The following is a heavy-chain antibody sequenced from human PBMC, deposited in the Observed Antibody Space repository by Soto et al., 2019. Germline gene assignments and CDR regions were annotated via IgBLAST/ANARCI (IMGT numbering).Heavy chain of an antibody. D-gene: IGHD5-12*01. V-gene: IGHV3-66*01. J-gene: IGHJ4*02. CDR1: GFTVSSNY. Sequence: EVQLVESGGGLVQPGGSLRLSCAASGFTVSSNYMSWVRQAPGKGLEWVSVIYSGGSTYYADSVKGRFTISRDNSKNTLYLQMNSLRAEDTAVYYCARDRGGYNSYYFDYWGQGTLVTVSS. CDR2: IYSGGST. CDR3: ARDRGGYNSYYFDY.